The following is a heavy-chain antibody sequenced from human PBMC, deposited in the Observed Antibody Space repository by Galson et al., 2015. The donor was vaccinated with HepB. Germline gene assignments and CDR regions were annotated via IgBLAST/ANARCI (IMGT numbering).Heavy chain of an antibody. V-gene: IGHV1-18*01. J-gene: IGHJ4*02. CDR3: ARDGIRGDFFDY. CDR2: INTHNGNT. CDR1: SYAFTSHG. D-gene: IGHD7-27*01. Sequence: SVKVSCKASSYAFTSHGLSWVRQAPGQGLEWMGWINTHNGNTDHGQKFEGRVTLTADTSTTTAYMELRSLKSGDTALYFCARDGIRGDFFDYWGQGTLVTVSS.